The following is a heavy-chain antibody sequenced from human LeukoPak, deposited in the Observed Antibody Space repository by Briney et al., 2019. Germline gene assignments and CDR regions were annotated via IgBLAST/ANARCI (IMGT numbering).Heavy chain of an antibody. D-gene: IGHD3-22*01. CDR1: GFTFNSYG. V-gene: IGHV3-23*01. CDR3: AKDRNYYYDTSGYGFDY. J-gene: IGHJ4*02. Sequence: GGSLRLSCAASGFTFNSYGMSWVRQASGKGLEWVSGISGNGGSTYYADSVKGRFTISRDKSKNTLYLQMKSLRVEDTAIYYCAKDRNYYYDTSGYGFDYWGQGTLVTVSS. CDR2: ISGNGGST.